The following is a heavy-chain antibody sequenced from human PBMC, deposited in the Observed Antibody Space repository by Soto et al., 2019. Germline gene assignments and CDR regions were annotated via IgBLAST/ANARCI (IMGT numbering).Heavy chain of an antibody. CDR3: AKAFLVGPSHYYYGMDV. J-gene: IGHJ6*02. CDR1: GFTFSSYG. CDR2: ISYDGSNK. V-gene: IGHV3-30*18. Sequence: SGGSLRLSCAASGFTFSSYGMHWVRQAPGKGLEWVAVISYDGSNKYYADSVKGRFTISRDNSKNTLYLQMNSLRAEDTAVYYCAKAFLVGPSHYYYGMDVWGQGTTVTVSS. D-gene: IGHD3-3*01.